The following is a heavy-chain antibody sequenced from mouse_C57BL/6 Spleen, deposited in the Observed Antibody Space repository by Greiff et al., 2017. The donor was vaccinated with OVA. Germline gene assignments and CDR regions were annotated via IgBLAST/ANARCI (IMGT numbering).Heavy chain of an antibody. V-gene: IGHV6-6*01. Sequence: EVQVVESGGGLVQPGGSMKLSCAASGFTFSDAWMDWVRQSPEKGLEWVAEIRNKANNHATYYAESVKGRFTISRDDSKSSVYLQMNSLRAEDTGIYYCTTVVATDWYFDVWGTGTTVTVSS. D-gene: IGHD1-1*01. J-gene: IGHJ1*03. CDR1: GFTFSDAW. CDR3: TTVVATDWYFDV. CDR2: IRNKANNHAT.